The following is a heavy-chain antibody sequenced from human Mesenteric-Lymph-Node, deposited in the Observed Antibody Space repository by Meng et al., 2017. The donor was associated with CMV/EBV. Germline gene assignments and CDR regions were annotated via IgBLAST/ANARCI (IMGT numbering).Heavy chain of an antibody. CDR3: TTAFRYCSSTSCYSAAFDI. J-gene: IGHJ3*02. V-gene: IGHV3-15*01. CDR2: IKSTTDGETT. CDR1: AR. D-gene: IGHD2-2*01. Sequence: ARMNWVRQVPGKGLEWVGRIKSTTDGETTDYAAPVKGRFTISRDDSKNMLYLQMNSLKTEDTAVYYCTTAFRYCSSTSCYSAAFDIWGQGTMVTVSS.